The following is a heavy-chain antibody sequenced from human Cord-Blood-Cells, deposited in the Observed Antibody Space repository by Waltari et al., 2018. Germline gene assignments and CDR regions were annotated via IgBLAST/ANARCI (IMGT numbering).Heavy chain of an antibody. V-gene: IGHV1-46*01. CDR2: INPSGGST. CDR1: GYTFTSYY. D-gene: IGHD6-6*01. J-gene: IGHJ4*02. Sequence: QVQLVQSGAEVKKPGASVKVSCKASGYTFTSYYMHWVRQAPGQGLEWMGIINPSGGSTSYAQKFQGRVTMTRDTSTSTVYMELSSLRSEDTAVYYCARDIRPYLSSSSFDYWGQGTLVTASS. CDR3: ARDIRPYLSSSSFDY.